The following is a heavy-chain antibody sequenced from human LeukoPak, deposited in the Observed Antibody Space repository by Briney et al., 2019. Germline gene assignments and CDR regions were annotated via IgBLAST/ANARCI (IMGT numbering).Heavy chain of an antibody. CDR1: GFTFSSYG. J-gene: IGHJ3*02. V-gene: IGHV3-30*18. D-gene: IGHD3-10*01. CDR2: ISYDGSNK. Sequence: GGSLRLSCAASGFTFSSYGMHWVRQAPGKGLEWVAVISYDGSNKYYADSVKGRFTISRDNSKNTLYLQMNSLRAEDTAVYYCAKSSGGETYYYGSGSPDWAFDIWGQGTMVTVSS. CDR3: AKSSGGETYYYGSGSPDWAFDI.